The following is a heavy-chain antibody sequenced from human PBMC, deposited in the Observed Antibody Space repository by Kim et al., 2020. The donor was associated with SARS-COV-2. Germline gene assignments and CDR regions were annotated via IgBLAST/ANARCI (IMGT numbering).Heavy chain of an antibody. V-gene: IGHV1-3*01. CDR1: GYTFTSYA. J-gene: IGHJ6*03. CDR2: INAGNGNT. CDR3: ARDSYYDIFRYYYYYMYV. Sequence: ASVKVSCKASGYTFTSYAMHWVRQAPGQRLEWMGWINAGNGNTKYSQKFQDRVTITRDTSASTAYMELSSLRSEDTAVYYCARDSYYDIFRYYYYYMYVWGKGTTVTVSS. D-gene: IGHD3-9*01.